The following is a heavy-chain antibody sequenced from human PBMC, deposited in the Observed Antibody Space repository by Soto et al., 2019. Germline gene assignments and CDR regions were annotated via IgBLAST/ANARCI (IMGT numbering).Heavy chain of an antibody. CDR1: GFTFNSFT. CDR3: XTXEERYFQD. CDR2: ISHDGSHK. J-gene: IGHJ1*01. Sequence: QVQLVESGGGVVQPGRSLRLSCAASGFTFNSFTMHWVRQAPGKGLEWVAVISHDGSHKYSADSVKGRFTISRDDSKNTLYLQMSSLRVEDTAIXXXXTXEERYFQDWGQGTLVTVSS. V-gene: IGHV3-30-3*01.